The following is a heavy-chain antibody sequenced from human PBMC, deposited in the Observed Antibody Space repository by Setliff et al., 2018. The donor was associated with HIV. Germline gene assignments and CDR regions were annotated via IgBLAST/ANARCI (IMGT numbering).Heavy chain of an antibody. J-gene: IGHJ3*02. Sequence: HPGGSLRLSCVMSGFTFSNYWMHWVRQVPGKGPVWVAHIEGDGPITNYADSVKGRFTISRDNARNTLDLQMNSLRAEDTAVYYCVREGVYCISENCYVAAYDIWGQGTMVTVSS. V-gene: IGHV3-74*01. CDR2: IEGDGPIT. CDR3: VREGVYCISENCYVAAYDI. CDR1: GFTFSNYW. D-gene: IGHD2-2*01.